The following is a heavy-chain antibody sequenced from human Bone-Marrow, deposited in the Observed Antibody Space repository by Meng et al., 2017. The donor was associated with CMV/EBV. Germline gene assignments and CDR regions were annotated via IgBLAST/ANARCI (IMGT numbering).Heavy chain of an antibody. CDR1: GFTFSNYA. D-gene: IGHD2-8*01. J-gene: IGHJ4*02. CDR3: ARGGPLTLMYDFAN. V-gene: IGHV3-30*04. CDR2: ISYDGNNE. Sequence: GESLKISCAASGFTFSNYAMHWVRQSPGKGLEWVAVISYDGNNEYYADSVQGRFTISRDNSRNALYLKMDTLTTEDTGVYYCARGGPLTLMYDFANRGQGTLVTVSS.